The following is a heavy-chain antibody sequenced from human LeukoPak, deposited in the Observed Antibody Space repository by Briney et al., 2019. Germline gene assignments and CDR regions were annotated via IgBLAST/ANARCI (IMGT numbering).Heavy chain of an antibody. CDR2: IYYSGST. J-gene: IGHJ4*02. CDR3: ARYSSWAAAGIDY. V-gene: IGHV4-31*03. Sequence: PSQTLSLTCTVSGGSISSGGYYWSWIRQHPGKGLEWIGYIYYSGSTYYNPSLKSRVTISVDTSKNQFSLKLSSVTAADTAVYYCARYSSWAAAGIDYWGQGTLVTVSS. D-gene: IGHD6-13*01. CDR1: GGSISSGGYY.